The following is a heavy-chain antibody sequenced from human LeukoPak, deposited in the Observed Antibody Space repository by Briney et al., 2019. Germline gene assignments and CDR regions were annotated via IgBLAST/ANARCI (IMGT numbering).Heavy chain of an antibody. CDR1: GCTFITHY. J-gene: IGHJ4*02. Sequence: GASVRVSCKTSGCTFITHYLHWVRQAPGQRREWVGRIDPASGGTHYAQKFQGRVTVTRDTSTTTVDMELSGLRSDDTAVSYCARVPAPHTTSRFDFWGQGTLVTVSS. D-gene: IGHD2-2*01. V-gene: IGHV1-2*02. CDR2: IDPASGGT. CDR3: ARVPAPHTTSRFDF.